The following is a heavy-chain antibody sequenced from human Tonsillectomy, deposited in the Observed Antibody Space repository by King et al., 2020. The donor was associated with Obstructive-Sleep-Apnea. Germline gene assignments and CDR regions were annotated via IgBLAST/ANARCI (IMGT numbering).Heavy chain of an antibody. CDR1: GGSINSGDYY. D-gene: IGHD5-18*01. J-gene: IGHJ5*02. CDR2: IYYSGST. V-gene: IGHV4-31*03. CDR3: ARSPYCYGFVNWFDP. Sequence: GQLQESGPGLVKPSQTLSLTCTVSGGSINSGDYYWNWIRHHPGKGLEWIGYIYYSGSTHYNPSLKSRVTISVDTSKNQFSLRLSSVTAADTAVYYCARSPYCYGFVNWFDPWGQGILVTVSS.